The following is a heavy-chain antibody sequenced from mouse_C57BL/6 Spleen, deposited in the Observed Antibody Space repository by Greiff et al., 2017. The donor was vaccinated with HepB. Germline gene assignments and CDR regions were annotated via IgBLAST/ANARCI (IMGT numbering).Heavy chain of an antibody. J-gene: IGHJ4*01. CDR3: ARRGYDDAMDY. D-gene: IGHD2-2*01. CDR2: IYPGDGDT. Sequence: VQLQQSGPELVKPGASVKISCKASGYAFSSSWMNWVKQRPGKGLEWIGRIYPGDGDTNYNGKFKGKATLTADKSSSTAYMQLSSLTSEDSAVYVCARRGYDDAMDYWGQGTSVTVSS. CDR1: GYAFSSSW. V-gene: IGHV1-82*01.